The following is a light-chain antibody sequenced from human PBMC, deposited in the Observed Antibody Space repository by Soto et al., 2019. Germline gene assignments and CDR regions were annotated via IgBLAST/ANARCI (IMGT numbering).Light chain of an antibody. CDR1: QTGSNSY. J-gene: IGKJ1*01. V-gene: IGKV3-20*01. CDR3: QHYGYPQWT. Sequence: IVLTQSPGTLSLSPGERATLSCRASQTGSNSYLAWYQQKSGQAPRLLIYDVSTRATGIPDRFSGSGSGTEFALTISRLEPEDFAVYICQHYGYPQWTFGPGTKVDIK. CDR2: DVS.